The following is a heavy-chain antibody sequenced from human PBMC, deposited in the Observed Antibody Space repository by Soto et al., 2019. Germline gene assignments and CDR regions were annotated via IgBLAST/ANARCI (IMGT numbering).Heavy chain of an antibody. Sequence: PGESLKISCKGSGYSFTSYWISWVRQMPGKGLEWMGIIYPGDSDTRYSPSFQGQVTISADKPISTAYLQWSSLKASDTAMYYCARFPTLASEYFQHWGQGTLVTVSS. CDR1: GYSFTSYW. D-gene: IGHD4-17*01. CDR3: ARFPTLASEYFQH. J-gene: IGHJ1*01. V-gene: IGHV5-51*01. CDR2: IYPGDSDT.